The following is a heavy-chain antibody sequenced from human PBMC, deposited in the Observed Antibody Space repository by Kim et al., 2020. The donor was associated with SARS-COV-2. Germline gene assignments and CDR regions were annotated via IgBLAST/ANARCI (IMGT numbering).Heavy chain of an antibody. D-gene: IGHD3-9*01. CDR1: GFTFSSYW. V-gene: IGHV3-74*01. J-gene: IGHJ6*02. CDR3: AREPAPTLRYFDWLVLGYYGMDV. Sequence: GGSLRLSCAASGFTFSSYWMHWVRQAPGKGLVWVSRINSDGSSTSYADSVKGRFTISRDNAKNTLYLQMNSLRAEDTAVYYCAREPAPTLRYFDWLVLGYYGMDVWGQGTTVTVSS. CDR2: INSDGSST.